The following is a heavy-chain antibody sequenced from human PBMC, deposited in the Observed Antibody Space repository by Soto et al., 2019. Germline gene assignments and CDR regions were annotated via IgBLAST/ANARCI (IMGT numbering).Heavy chain of an antibody. Sequence: PSETLSLTCTVSGGSVSSGSYYWSWIRQPPGKGLEWIGYIYYSGSTNYNPSLKSRVTISVDTSKNQFSLKLSSVTAADTAVYYCARADSPRGFDYWGQGTLVTVSS. CDR1: GGSVSSGSYY. CDR3: ARADSPRGFDY. CDR2: IYYSGST. D-gene: IGHD2-21*02. V-gene: IGHV4-61*01. J-gene: IGHJ4*02.